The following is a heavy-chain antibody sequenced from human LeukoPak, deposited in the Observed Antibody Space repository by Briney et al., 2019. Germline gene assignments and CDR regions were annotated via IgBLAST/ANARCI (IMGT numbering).Heavy chain of an antibody. CDR3: ARDGDSGNPRLDY. Sequence: SETLSLTCAVSGGSISGSNWWSWVRQPPGKGLEWIGEINHSGSTNYNPSLKSRVTISVDTSKNQFSLKLSSVTAADTAVYYCARDGDSGNPRLDYWGQGTLVTVSS. D-gene: IGHD1-26*01. CDR2: INHSGST. V-gene: IGHV4-4*02. J-gene: IGHJ4*02. CDR1: GGSISGSNW.